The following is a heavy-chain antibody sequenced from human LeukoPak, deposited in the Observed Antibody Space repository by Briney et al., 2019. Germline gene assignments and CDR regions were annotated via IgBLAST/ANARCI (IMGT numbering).Heavy chain of an antibody. V-gene: IGHV4-4*02. D-gene: IGHD6-13*01. CDR2: IYHSGST. CDR3: ARGYSSSWYYFDY. J-gene: IGHJ4*02. CDR1: GGSISSSNW. Sequence: PSGTLSLTCAVSGGSISSSNWWSWVRQPPGKGLEWIGEIYHSGSTNYNPSLKSRVTISVDTSKNQFSLKLSSVTAADTAVYYCARGYSSSWYYFDYWGQGTLVTVSS.